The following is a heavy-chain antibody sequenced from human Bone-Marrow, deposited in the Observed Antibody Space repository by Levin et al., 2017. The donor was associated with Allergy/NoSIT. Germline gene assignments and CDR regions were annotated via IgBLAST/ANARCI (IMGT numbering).Heavy chain of an antibody. J-gene: IGHJ4*02. V-gene: IGHV1-3*01. CDR2: INAGNGNT. D-gene: IGHD2-15*01. Sequence: GESLKISCKTSGYTFTTYAMHWVRQAPGQGLEWMGWINAGNGNTKYSQKFQDRVTITRDTSASTAYLELSSLKSEDTAVYYCARARGGCSGDSCYSDFDYWGQGTLVTVSS. CDR3: ARARGGCSGDSCYSDFDY. CDR1: GYTFTTYA.